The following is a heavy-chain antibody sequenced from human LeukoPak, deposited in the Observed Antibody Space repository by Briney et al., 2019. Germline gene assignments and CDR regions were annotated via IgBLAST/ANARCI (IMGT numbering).Heavy chain of an antibody. CDR3: AREGIAASFDY. CDR1: GFTCSSYA. CDR2: ISGSGGST. D-gene: IGHD6-13*01. Sequence: GGSLRLSCAASGFTCSSYAMSWVRQAPGKGLEWVSAISGSGGSTYYADSVKGRFTISRDNSKNTLYLQMNSLRAEDTAVYHCAREGIAASFDYWGQGTLVTVSS. V-gene: IGHV3-23*01. J-gene: IGHJ4*02.